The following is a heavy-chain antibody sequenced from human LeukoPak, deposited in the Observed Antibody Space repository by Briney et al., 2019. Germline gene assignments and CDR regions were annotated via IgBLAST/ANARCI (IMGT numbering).Heavy chain of an antibody. CDR2: IYYTGST. CDR1: GGSISSYY. J-gene: IGHJ5*02. D-gene: IGHD6-19*01. V-gene: IGHV4-59*01. Sequence: SETLSLTCTVSGGSISSYYWSWIRQPPGKGLEWIGYIYYTGSTNYNPSLKSRVTISVDTSKNQFSLKLSSVTAADTAVYYCAGHSVAGSHQFDPWGQGTLVTVSS. CDR3: AGHSVAGSHQFDP.